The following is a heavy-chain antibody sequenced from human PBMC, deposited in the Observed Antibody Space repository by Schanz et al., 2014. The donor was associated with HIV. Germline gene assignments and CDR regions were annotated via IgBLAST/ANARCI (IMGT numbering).Heavy chain of an antibody. D-gene: IGHD3-10*01. Sequence: QVQLQQWGAGLLKPSETLSLTCAVYGGSFRDYFWTWIRQPPGKGLEWIGEINHSGRTNYSPSLKIRVTMTVDTSKNQFSLKVRSVTAADTAVYYCARGPFPGYSISEYYYYNGLDVWGQGTTVTV. J-gene: IGHJ6*02. CDR1: GGSFRDYF. V-gene: IGHV4-34*01. CDR2: INHSGRT. CDR3: ARGPFPGYSISEYYYYNGLDV.